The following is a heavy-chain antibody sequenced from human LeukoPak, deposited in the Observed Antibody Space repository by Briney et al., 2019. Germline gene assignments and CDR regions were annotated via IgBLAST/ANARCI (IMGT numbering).Heavy chain of an antibody. V-gene: IGHV6-1*01. Sequence: SQTLSLTCAISGASVSGSASWNWIRQSPSRGLEWLGRTYYRSKWYSKYATSVKSRISINADTSKNQFSLQLNSVIPEDTAVYYCARDLDSSNEWGPFDPWGQGTLVTVSS. D-gene: IGHD1-1*01. J-gene: IGHJ5*02. CDR1: GASVSGSAS. CDR2: TYYRSKWYS. CDR3: ARDLDSSNEWGPFDP.